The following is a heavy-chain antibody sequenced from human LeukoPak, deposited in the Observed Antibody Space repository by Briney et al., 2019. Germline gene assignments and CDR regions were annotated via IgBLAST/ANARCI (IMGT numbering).Heavy chain of an antibody. J-gene: IGHJ4*02. CDR2: ISAYNGNT. CDR3: ARAGPYYYDSSGCDY. CDR1: GYTFTSYG. Sequence: ASVKVSRKASGYTFTSYGISWVRQAPGQGLEWMGWISAYNGNTNYAQKLQGRVTMTTDTSTSTAYMELRGLRSDDTAVYYCARAGPYYYDSSGCDYWGQGTLVTVSS. V-gene: IGHV1-18*01. D-gene: IGHD3-22*01.